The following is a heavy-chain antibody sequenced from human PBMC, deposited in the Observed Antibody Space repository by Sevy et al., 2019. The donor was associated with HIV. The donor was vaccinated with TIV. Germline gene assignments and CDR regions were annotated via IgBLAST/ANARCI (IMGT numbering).Heavy chain of an antibody. CDR3: AKDSYFDNTLFDY. J-gene: IGHJ4*02. CDR1: GFTLNNYA. CDR2: ISGSGGST. D-gene: IGHD3-22*01. V-gene: IGHV3-23*01. Sequence: GGSLRLSCAASGFTLNNYAMNWVLQAPGKGLEWVSGISGSGGSTYYADSVKGRFTISRDNSKNTLYLQMNSLRAEDTAVYYCAKDSYFDNTLFDYWGQGTLVTVSS.